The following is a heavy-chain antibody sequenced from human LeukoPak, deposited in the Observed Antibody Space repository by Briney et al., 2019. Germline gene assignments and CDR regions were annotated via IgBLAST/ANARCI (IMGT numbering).Heavy chain of an antibody. CDR1: GFTFSSCA. J-gene: IGHJ4*02. Sequence: GRSLRLSCAASGFTFSSCAMHWVRQAPGKGLEWVAVISYDGSNKYYADSVKGRFTISRDNSKNTLYLQMNSLRAEDTAVYYCARVIQWLIDYWGQGTLVTVSS. D-gene: IGHD5-12*01. CDR2: ISYDGSNK. V-gene: IGHV3-30*04. CDR3: ARVIQWLIDY.